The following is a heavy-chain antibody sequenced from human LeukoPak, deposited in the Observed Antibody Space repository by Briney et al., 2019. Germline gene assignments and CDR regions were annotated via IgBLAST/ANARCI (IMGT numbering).Heavy chain of an antibody. V-gene: IGHV1-18*01. J-gene: IGHJ6*02. D-gene: IGHD1-7*01. CDR3: ARDVFELQDGMDV. CDR1: GYTFTSDG. CDR2: ISAYNGNT. Sequence: ASVKVSCKASGYTFTSDGISWVRQAPGQGPEWMGWISAYNGNTNYAQKLQGRVTMTTDTSTSTAYMELRSLRSDDTAVYYCARDVFELQDGMDVWGQGTTVTVSS.